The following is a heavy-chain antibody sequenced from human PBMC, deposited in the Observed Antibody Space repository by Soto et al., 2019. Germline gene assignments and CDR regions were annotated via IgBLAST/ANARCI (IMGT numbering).Heavy chain of an antibody. D-gene: IGHD2-15*01. CDR3: AAHGPGGRFDP. CDR1: RYIFTAYF. J-gene: IGHJ5*02. V-gene: IGHV1-2*02. Sequence: QVQLVQSGAEVKKPGASVKVSCKAPRYIFTAYFMHWVRQAPGQGLEWMGWINPNNGATHYGLSFQGRVTLNRDTSIRTAYMELSSPRSGDTAVYFCAAHGPGGRFDPWGQGTLVIVSS. CDR2: INPNNGAT.